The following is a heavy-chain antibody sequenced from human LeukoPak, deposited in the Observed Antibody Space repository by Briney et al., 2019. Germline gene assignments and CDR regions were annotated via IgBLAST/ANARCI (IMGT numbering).Heavy chain of an antibody. D-gene: IGHD6-13*01. CDR3: ASYSSSWCFDY. Sequence: PGGSLRLSCAASGFTFSSYAMHWVRQAPGKGLEWVAVISYDGSNKYYADSVKGRFTISRDNSKNTLYLQMNSLRAEDTAVYHCASYSSSWCFDYWGQGTLVTVSS. J-gene: IGHJ4*02. V-gene: IGHV3-30*04. CDR1: GFTFSSYA. CDR2: ISYDGSNK.